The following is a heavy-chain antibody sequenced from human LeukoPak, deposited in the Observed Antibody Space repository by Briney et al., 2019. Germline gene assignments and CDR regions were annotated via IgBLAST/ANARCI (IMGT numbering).Heavy chain of an antibody. D-gene: IGHD2-2*02. V-gene: IGHV1-2*02. CDR2: INPNSGGT. J-gene: IGHJ3*02. CDR1: GYTFTGYY. CDR3: ARDLGVGYCSSTSCYTFVGAFDI. Sequence: ASVKVSCKASGYTFTGYYMHWVRQAPGQGLEWMGWINPNSGGTNYAQKFQGRVTMTRDTSISTAYMELSRLRSDDTAVYYCARDLGVGYCSSTSCYTFVGAFDIWGQGTMVTVSS.